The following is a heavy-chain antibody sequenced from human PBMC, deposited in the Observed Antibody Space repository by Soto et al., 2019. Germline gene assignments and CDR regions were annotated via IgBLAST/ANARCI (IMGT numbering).Heavy chain of an antibody. CDR2: TYYSETT. V-gene: IGHV4-30-4*01. D-gene: IGHD3-3*01. CDR1: GVSISNSDYW. J-gene: IGHJ6*02. Sequence: QVQLQESGPGLVKPSQTLSLTCTVSGVSISNSDYWWSWSRQSPGKGLEWIGNTYYSETTNYNPSLKRRVPISLDTSKNQFSLKMRSVTAADTAVYYCARVSGPYYYRLDVWGQGTTVTVSS. CDR3: ARVSGPYYYRLDV.